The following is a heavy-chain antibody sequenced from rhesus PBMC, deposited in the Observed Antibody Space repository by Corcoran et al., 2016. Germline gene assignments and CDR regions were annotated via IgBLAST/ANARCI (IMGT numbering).Heavy chain of an antibody. Sequence: EVQLVESGGGLAKPGGSLRLSCAASGFTFSSYWRNWVRQAPGKGLEWVSANNSGGGSTYYADSVKGRFTISKDNPKNTLSLQMNSLRAEDTAVYYCAKGEGNYGNYGPFDYWGQGVLVTVSS. V-gene: IGHV3S25*01. CDR3: AKGEGNYGNYGPFDY. J-gene: IGHJ4*01. D-gene: IGHD4-35*01. CDR1: GFTFSSYW. CDR2: NNSGGGST.